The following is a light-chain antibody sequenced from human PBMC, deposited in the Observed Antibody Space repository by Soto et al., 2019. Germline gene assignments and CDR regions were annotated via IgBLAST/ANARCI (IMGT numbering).Light chain of an antibody. CDR3: CSYTCSSRPLV. J-gene: IGLJ2*01. CDR2: ETV. CDR1: SRDIGSYNL. Sequence: QSALTQPASVSGSPGQSITISCTGTSRDIGSYNLVSWYQQHPSKAPKLIIYETVERPLGISYRFSGFKSGNTASLTISGLQADEGGYYYCCSYTCSSRPLVLGGGTKLTVL. V-gene: IGLV2-23*01.